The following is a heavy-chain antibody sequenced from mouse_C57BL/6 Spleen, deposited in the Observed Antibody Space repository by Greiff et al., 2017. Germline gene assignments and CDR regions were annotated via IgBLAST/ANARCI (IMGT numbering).Heavy chain of an antibody. Sequence: QVQLKESGPELVKPGASVKISCKASGYAFSSSWMNWVKQRPGKGLEWIGRIYPGDGDTNYNEKFKSKATLTVDKSSSTAYMQLSSLTSEDSAVYYCVYDGYSWFAYWGQGTLVTVSA. CDR3: VYDGYSWFAY. CDR2: IYPGDGDT. J-gene: IGHJ3*01. CDR1: GYAFSSSW. V-gene: IGHV1-82*01. D-gene: IGHD2-3*01.